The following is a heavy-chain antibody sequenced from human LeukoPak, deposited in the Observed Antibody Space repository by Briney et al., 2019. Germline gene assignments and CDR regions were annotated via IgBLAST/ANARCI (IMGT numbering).Heavy chain of an antibody. CDR3: ARGGYYDFWSGHYYMDV. CDR2: IIPIFGTA. Sequence: SVKVSCKASGGTFSSYAISWVRQAPGQGLEWMGGIIPIFGTANYAQKFQGRVTITTDEFTSTAYMELSSLRSEDTAVYYCARGGYYDFWSGHYYMDVWGKGTTVTVSS. V-gene: IGHV1-69*05. D-gene: IGHD3-3*01. CDR1: GGTFSSYA. J-gene: IGHJ6*03.